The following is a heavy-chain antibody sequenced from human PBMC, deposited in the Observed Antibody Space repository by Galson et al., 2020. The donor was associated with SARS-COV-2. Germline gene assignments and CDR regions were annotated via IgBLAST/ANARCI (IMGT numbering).Heavy chain of an antibody. CDR3: PRERTVGEVYYNGMFV. V-gene: IGHV3-21*01. D-gene: IGHD3-10*01. CDR1: GFTFSSYS. J-gene: IGHJ6*02. CDR2: ITSSCAYI. Sequence: GGSLILSCAASGFTFSSYSMNWVRQAPGKGLEWVSSITSSCAYIHYADSVKGRFTISRDNAKNSLYLQMNSLRDEDTGVYYCPRERTVGEVYYNGMFVWPQGTTVTVSS.